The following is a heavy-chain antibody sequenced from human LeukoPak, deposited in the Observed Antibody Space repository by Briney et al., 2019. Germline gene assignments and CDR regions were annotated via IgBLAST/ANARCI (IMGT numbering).Heavy chain of an antibody. J-gene: IGHJ4*02. Sequence: SETLSLTCTVSGDSVSRISYYWGWIRQPPGKGLEWIGSIYYSGSTYHNPSLKSRVTISVDTSKNQFSLKMRSVTAADTAVYYCASRSLFYDSSGYYWWGQGTLVTVSS. CDR3: ASRSLFYDSSGYYW. V-gene: IGHV4-39*01. CDR1: GDSVSRISYY. D-gene: IGHD3-22*01. CDR2: IYYSGST.